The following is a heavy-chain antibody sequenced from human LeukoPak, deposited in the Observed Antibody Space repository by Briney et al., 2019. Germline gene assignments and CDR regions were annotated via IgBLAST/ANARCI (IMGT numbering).Heavy chain of an antibody. CDR1: GFTFSAYS. J-gene: IGHJ3*02. Sequence: GGSLRLSCAASGFTFSAYSMDWVRQAPGKGLEWVSSISSRSSYMYYADSVKGRFTISRDNAKNSLYLQMNSLRAEDTAVYYCVRAWRDYDAFDIWGQGTMVTVSS. V-gene: IGHV3-21*01. CDR3: VRAWRDYDAFDI. D-gene: IGHD4-17*01. CDR2: ISSRSSYM.